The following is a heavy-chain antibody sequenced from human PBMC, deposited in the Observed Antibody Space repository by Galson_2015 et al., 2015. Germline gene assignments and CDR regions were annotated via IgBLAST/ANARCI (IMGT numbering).Heavy chain of an antibody. V-gene: IGHV1-24*01. Sequence: SVKVSCKVSGYTLTELFMHWVRQAPGKGLEWMGGFDPEDGETIYAQKFQGRVTMTEDTSTDTAYMELSSLRSEDTAVYYCATARVYSGYDLGVFDYWGQGTLVTVSS. CDR2: FDPEDGET. J-gene: IGHJ4*02. CDR3: ATARVYSGYDLGVFDY. D-gene: IGHD5-12*01. CDR1: GYTLTELF.